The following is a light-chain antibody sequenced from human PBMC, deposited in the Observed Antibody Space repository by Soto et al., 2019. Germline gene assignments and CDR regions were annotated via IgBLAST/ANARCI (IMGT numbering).Light chain of an antibody. CDR3: QQYNSYSWT. J-gene: IGKJ1*01. CDR2: WAS. CDR1: QTVLDSSNNKDH. V-gene: IGKV4-1*01. Sequence: DIVMTQSPDSLAVSLGERATINCKSSQTVLDSSNNKDHLTWYQQKPGQTPKLLIYWASTREFGVPDRFSGSGSGTEFTLTISSLQPDDFATYYCQQYNSYSWTFGQGTKVDIK.